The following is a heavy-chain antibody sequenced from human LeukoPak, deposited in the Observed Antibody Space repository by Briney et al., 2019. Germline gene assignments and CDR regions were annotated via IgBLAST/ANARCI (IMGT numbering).Heavy chain of an antibody. CDR2: ISSNGGST. D-gene: IGHD4-23*01. V-gene: IGHV3-64*01. CDR3: ARDLATTVVTWRTNYYYYGMDV. J-gene: IGHJ6*02. CDR1: GFTFSSYA. Sequence: PGGSLRLSCAASGFTFSSYAMHWVRQAPGKGLEYVSAISSNGGSTYYANSVKGRFTISRDNSKNTLYLQMGSLRAEDMAVYYCARDLATTVVTWRTNYYYYGMDVWGQGTTVTVSS.